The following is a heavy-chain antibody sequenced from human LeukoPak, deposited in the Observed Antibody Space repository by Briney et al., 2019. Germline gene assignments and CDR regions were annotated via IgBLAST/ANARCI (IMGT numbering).Heavy chain of an antibody. CDR3: ASSLRTGYSSQGAFDI. D-gene: IGHD6-13*01. CDR1: GYTFTRYY. CDR2: INPSGGST. J-gene: IGHJ3*02. V-gene: IGHV1-46*01. Sequence: ASVKVSCKASGYTFTRYYMHWVRQAPGQGLEWMGIINPSGGSTSYAQKFQGRVTMTTDTSTSTVYMELTSLRSEDTAVYYRASSLRTGYSSQGAFDIWGQGTMVSVSS.